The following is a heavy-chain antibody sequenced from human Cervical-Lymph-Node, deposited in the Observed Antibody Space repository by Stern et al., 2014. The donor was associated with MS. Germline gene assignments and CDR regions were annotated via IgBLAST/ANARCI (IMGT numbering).Heavy chain of an antibody. Sequence: VQLVQSGAEVKKPGSSVKVSCKASGGTFSSYAISWVRQAPGQGLEWMGGIIPIFGTANSAQNFPGRVTITADESTSTAYMELSSLRSEDTAVYYCASGYSSRRVQGLNDYWGQGTLVTVSS. CDR3: ASGYSSRRVQGLNDY. J-gene: IGHJ4*02. CDR1: GGTFSSYA. D-gene: IGHD6-19*01. CDR2: IIPIFGTA. V-gene: IGHV1-69*01.